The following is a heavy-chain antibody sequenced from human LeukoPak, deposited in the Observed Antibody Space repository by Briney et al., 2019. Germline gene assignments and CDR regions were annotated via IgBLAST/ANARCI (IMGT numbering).Heavy chain of an antibody. CDR2: ISGSGGST. Sequence: GGSLRLSCAASGFTFSSYAMSWVRQAPGKGLEWVSAISGSGGSTYYADSVKGRFTISRDNSKNTLYLQMNSLRAEDTAVYYCARDIVAVPAAGFDPWGQGTLVTVSS. J-gene: IGHJ5*02. D-gene: IGHD2-2*01. V-gene: IGHV3-23*01. CDR1: GFTFSSYA. CDR3: ARDIVAVPAAGFDP.